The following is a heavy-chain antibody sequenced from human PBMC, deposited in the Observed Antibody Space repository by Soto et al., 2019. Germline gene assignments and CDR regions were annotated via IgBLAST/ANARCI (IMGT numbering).Heavy chain of an antibody. CDR3: AKDRYCSGGSCYGFDP. V-gene: IGHV3-30*18. CDR2: ISYDGSNK. Sequence: VGSLRLSCAASGFTFSSYGMHWVHQAPGKGLEWVAVISYDGSNKYYADSVKGRFTISRDNSKNTLYLQMNSLRAEDTAVYYCAKDRYCSGGSCYGFDPWGQGTLVTVSS. D-gene: IGHD2-15*01. CDR1: GFTFSSYG. J-gene: IGHJ5*02.